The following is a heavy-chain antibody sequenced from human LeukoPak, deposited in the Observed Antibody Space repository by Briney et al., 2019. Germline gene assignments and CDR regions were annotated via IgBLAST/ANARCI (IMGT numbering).Heavy chain of an antibody. Sequence: GSLRLSCAASGFTFSSYWMSWVRRAPGTGLKWVANIKQDGSEKYYVDSVKGRFTISRDNAKNSLYLQMNSLRAEDTAVYYCARDPLNYYDSSGLPWGQGTLVTVSS. V-gene: IGHV3-7*03. J-gene: IGHJ5*02. D-gene: IGHD3-22*01. CDR2: IKQDGSEK. CDR3: ARDPLNYYDSSGLP. CDR1: GFTFSSYW.